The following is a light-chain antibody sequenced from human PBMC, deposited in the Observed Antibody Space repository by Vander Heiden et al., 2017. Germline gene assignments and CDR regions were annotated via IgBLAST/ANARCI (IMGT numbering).Light chain of an antibody. CDR3: LLSYSGAQVV. CDR2: DTS. J-gene: IGLJ2*01. Sequence: TVTLTCGPSTGDVTSGHCPYWFQQKPGQAPRTLIYDTSNKHSWTPALTPSGAQAEDEAEYYCLLSYSGAQVVFGGGTKLTVL. CDR1: TGDVTSGHC. V-gene: IGLV7-46*01.